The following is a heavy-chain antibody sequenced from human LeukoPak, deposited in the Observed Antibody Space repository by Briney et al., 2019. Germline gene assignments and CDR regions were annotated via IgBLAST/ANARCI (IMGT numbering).Heavy chain of an antibody. Sequence: GGSLRLSCAASGFTFSNYAMSWVRQAPGKGLEWVSSISVSGDTTYYADSVKGRFTISRDNSKSTLYLQMNSLRAEDTAVYYCAKTGDYYDRTGYSVGYWGQGTLVTVSS. V-gene: IGHV3-23*01. J-gene: IGHJ4*02. CDR1: GFTFSNYA. CDR2: ISVSGDTT. D-gene: IGHD3-22*01. CDR3: AKTGDYYDRTGYSVGY.